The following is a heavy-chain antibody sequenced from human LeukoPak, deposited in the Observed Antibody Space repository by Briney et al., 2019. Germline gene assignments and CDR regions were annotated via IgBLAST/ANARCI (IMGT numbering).Heavy chain of an antibody. CDR2: ISSSSSTI. CDR3: ASQLGDASDI. Sequence: GGSLRLSCAASGFTFSSYSMNWVRQAPGKGLEWLSYISSSSSTIYYADSVKGRFTISRDNGKNSLYLQMNSLRAEDTAVYYCASQLGDASDIWGQGTMVTVSS. V-gene: IGHV3-48*01. CDR1: GFTFSSYS. J-gene: IGHJ3*02. D-gene: IGHD6-13*01.